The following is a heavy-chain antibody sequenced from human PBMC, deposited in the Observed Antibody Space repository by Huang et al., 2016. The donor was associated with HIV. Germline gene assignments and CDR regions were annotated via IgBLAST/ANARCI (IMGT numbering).Heavy chain of an antibody. D-gene: IGHD1-7*01. CDR2: LSAYNGNT. CDR3: ARGGIWNYDY. V-gene: IGHV1-18*04. J-gene: IGHJ4*02. Sequence: QVQLVQSRAELKKPGASVKVSCKASGYTFTNYGISWVRQAPGQGLEWMGWLSAYNGNTNDAQKLLDRVTMTRDTSTSTAYMELRSLTSDDTAVYYCARGGIWNYDYWGQGTLVTVSS. CDR1: GYTFTNYG.